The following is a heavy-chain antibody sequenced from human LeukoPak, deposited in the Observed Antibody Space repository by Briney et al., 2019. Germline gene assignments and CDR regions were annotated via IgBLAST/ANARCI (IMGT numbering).Heavy chain of an antibody. CDR2: IGNSDRKP. Sequence: PGGSLRLSCTASGFSFSAYAMNWVRQAPGKGLEWLADIGNSDRKPYYTDSVKGRFTISRDTSENTLYLQMNSLRAEDTAVYYCARGYSSSLVSAINDAFDIWGQGTMVTVSS. D-gene: IGHD6-6*01. J-gene: IGHJ3*02. CDR1: GFSFSAYA. V-gene: IGHV3-23*01. CDR3: ARGYSSSLVSAINDAFDI.